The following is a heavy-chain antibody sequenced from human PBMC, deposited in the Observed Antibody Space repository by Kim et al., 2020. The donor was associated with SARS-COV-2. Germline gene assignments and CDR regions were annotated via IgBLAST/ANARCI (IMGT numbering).Heavy chain of an antibody. CDR1: GFTFSSYD. CDR2: IGTAGDT. V-gene: IGHV3-13*04. D-gene: IGHD3-22*01. J-gene: IGHJ5*02. CDR3: ARGWGYDSSGQGFDP. Sequence: GGSLRLSCAASGFTFSSYDMHWVRQATGKGLEWVSAIGTAGDTYYPGSVKGRFTISRENAKNSLYLQMNSLRAGDTAVYYCARGWGYDSSGQGFDPWGQGTLVTVSS.